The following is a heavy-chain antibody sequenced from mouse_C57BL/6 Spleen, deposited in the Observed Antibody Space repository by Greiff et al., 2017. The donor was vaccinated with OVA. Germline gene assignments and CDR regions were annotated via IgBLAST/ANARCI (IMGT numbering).Heavy chain of an antibody. CDR3: ARDYSSHFDD. V-gene: IGHV5-4*01. Sequence: EVKVVESGGGLVKPGGSLKLSCAASGFTFSSYAMSWVRQTPEKRLEWVATISDGGSYTYYPDNVKGRFTISRDNAKNNLYLQMSHLKSEDTAMYYCARDYSSHFDDWGQGTTLTVSS. J-gene: IGHJ2*01. CDR1: GFTFSSYA. D-gene: IGHD2-5*01. CDR2: ISDGGSYT.